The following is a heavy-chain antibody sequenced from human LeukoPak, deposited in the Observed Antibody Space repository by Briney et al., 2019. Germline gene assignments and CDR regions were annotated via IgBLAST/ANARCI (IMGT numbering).Heavy chain of an antibody. J-gene: IGHJ3*02. Sequence: SQTLSLTCTVSGGSISSGSYYWSWIRQPAGKGLEWIGRIYTSGSTNYNPSLKSRVTISVDTSKNQFSLKLSSVTAADTAVYYCARQKLEDAFDIWGQGTMVTVSS. CDR1: GGSISSGSYY. V-gene: IGHV4-61*02. CDR3: ARQKLEDAFDI. D-gene: IGHD1-1*01. CDR2: IYTSGST.